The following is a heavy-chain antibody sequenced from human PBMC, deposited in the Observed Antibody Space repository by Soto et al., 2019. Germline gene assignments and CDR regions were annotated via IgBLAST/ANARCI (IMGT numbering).Heavy chain of an antibody. Sequence: QVHLVQSGAEEKKPGASVKVSCKASGYIFSNYAIHWVRQAPGQRLEWMGWINAGKGDTIYSQKFKDRISINRDTSASTADMEMGRRRPEDTPMYYCARSPMNRAVIGAFAPWGQGTLVTVSS. CDR3: ARSPMNRAVIGAFAP. D-gene: IGHD3-10*01. CDR2: INAGKGDT. J-gene: IGHJ5*02. V-gene: IGHV1-3*05. CDR1: GYIFSNYA.